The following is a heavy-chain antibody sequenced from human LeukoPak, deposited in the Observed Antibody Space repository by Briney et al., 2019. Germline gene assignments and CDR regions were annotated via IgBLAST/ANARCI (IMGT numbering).Heavy chain of an antibody. CDR3: ARSEYYYDSSGSRPLWYFDY. V-gene: IGHV4-30-4*01. Sequence: SQTLSLTCTVSGGSISSGDYYWSWIRQPPGKSLEWIGYIYYSGSTYYNPSLKSRVTISVDTSKNQFSLKLSSVTAADTAVYYCARSEYYYDSSGSRPLWYFDYWGQGTLVTVSS. CDR1: GGSISSGDYY. D-gene: IGHD3-22*01. J-gene: IGHJ4*02. CDR2: IYYSGST.